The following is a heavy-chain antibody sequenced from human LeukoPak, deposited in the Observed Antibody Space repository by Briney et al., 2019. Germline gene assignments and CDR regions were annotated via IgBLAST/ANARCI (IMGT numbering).Heavy chain of an antibody. V-gene: IGHV1-2*02. D-gene: IGHD3-10*01. J-gene: IGHJ4*02. CDR2: INPNSGGT. Sequence: ASVKVSCKASGYTFTGYYMHWVRQAPGQGLEWMGWINPNSGGTNYAQKFQGRVTITRDMSTSTAYMELSSLRSEDTAVYYCAAVIGVRGVLPHYWGQGTLVTVSS. CDR1: GYTFTGYY. CDR3: AAVIGVRGVLPHY.